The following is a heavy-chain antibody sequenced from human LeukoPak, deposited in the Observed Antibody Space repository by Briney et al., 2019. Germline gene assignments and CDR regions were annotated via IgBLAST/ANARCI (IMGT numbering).Heavy chain of an antibody. CDR2: IYSGGST. V-gene: IGHV3-66*01. D-gene: IGHD6-19*01. Sequence: PGGSLRLSCAASGFTVSSNYMSWVRQAPGKGLEWVSVIYSGGSTYYADSVKGRFTISRDNSKNTLYLQMNSLRAEDTAVYYCARDEGSGWYEFDYWAQGTLVTVFS. CDR1: GFTVSSNY. J-gene: IGHJ4*02. CDR3: ARDEGSGWYEFDY.